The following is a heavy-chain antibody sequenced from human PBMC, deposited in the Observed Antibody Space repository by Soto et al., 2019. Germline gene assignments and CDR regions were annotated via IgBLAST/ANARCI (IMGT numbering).Heavy chain of an antibody. J-gene: IGHJ4*02. CDR2: IWYDGSNK. V-gene: IGHV3-33*01. CDR1: GFTFSSYG. D-gene: IGHD3-9*01. CDR3: ARQYDILTGYYAYYFDY. Sequence: GGSLRLSCAASGFTFSSYGMHWVRQAPGKGLEWVAVIWYDGSNKYYADSVKGRFTISRDNSKNTLYLQMNSLRAEDTAVYYCARQYDILTGYYAYYFDYWGQGTLVTVSS.